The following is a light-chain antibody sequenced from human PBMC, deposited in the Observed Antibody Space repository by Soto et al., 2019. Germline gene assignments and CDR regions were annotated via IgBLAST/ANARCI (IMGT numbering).Light chain of an antibody. V-gene: IGKV3-20*01. CDR1: QSVSSSY. Sequence: EIVLTQSPGTLSLSPGERATLSCRASQSVSSSYLAWYQQKPGQAPRLLMYGASSRATGIADRFSGSGSGTDFTLTISRLEPEDFAVYYCQQYGSSPYTFGQGTKREIK. CDR3: QQYGSSPYT. J-gene: IGKJ2*01. CDR2: GAS.